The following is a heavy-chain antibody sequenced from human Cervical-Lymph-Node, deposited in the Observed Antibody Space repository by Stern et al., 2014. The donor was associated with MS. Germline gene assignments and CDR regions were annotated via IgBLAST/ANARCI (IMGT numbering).Heavy chain of an antibody. V-gene: IGHV1-18*01. D-gene: IGHD6-13*01. J-gene: IGHJ3*02. Sequence: QVQLVESGAEVKKPGASVKVSCKASGYTFTAYAISWVRQAPGQGLEWMGWIGTNIGNTNYSQKFQGRVTLATDTSTSTVYMELRSLRSDDTAMYYCRAGSDAFDIWGQGTMVTVSS. CDR2: IGTNIGNT. CDR3: RAGSDAFDI. CDR1: GYTFTAYA.